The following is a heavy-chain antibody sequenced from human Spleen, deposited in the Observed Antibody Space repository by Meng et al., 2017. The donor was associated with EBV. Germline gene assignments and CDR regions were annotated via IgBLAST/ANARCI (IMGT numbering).Heavy chain of an antibody. J-gene: IGHJ5*02. CDR2: INHSGDT. CDR3: ARGGQYYYVNWFDP. Sequence: QVRLNKGGAGLLKPSGTLSLTCGVYGESFSVYYWSWIRQSPGKGLEWIGEINHSGDTRYNPSLESRVTMSEDRSKNQFSLKLSSVTAADTAVYYCARGGQYYYVNWFDPWGQGTLVTVSS. V-gene: IGHV4-34*01. CDR1: GESFSVYY. D-gene: IGHD3-10*02.